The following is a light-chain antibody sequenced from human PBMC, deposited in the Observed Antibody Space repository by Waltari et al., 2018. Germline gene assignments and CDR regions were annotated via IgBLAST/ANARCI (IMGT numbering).Light chain of an antibody. Sequence: EIVMTQSPATLSVSPGERATLSCRASQSVGSKLAWYQQKPGQAPRLLIYGASTRATGIPARFSGSGSGTEFTLTISSLQSEDFAVYYCHQYNSWPRTFGQGTKVEIK. V-gene: IGKV3-15*01. CDR2: GAS. CDR1: QSVGSK. J-gene: IGKJ1*01. CDR3: HQYNSWPRT.